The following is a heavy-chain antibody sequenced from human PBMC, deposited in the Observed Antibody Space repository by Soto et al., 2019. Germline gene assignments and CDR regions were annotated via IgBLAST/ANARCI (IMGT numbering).Heavy chain of an antibody. D-gene: IGHD6-19*01. CDR2: TYYRSKWYN. J-gene: IGHJ6*02. CDR3: ARDRGIAVAVYYGMDV. V-gene: IGHV6-1*01. CDR1: GDSVSSNSAA. Sequence: PSQTLSLTCAISGDSVSSNSAAWNWIRQSPSRGLEWLGRTYYRSKWYNDHAVSVKSRITINPDTSKNQFSLQLNSVTPEDTAVYYCARDRGIAVAVYYGMDVWGQGTTVTVSS.